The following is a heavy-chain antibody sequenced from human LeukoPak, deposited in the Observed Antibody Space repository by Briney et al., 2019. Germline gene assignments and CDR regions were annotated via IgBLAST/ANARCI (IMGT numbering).Heavy chain of an antibody. CDR1: GFTFSSYA. CDR3: AKVSSAAQWTGIAAYSFDD. V-gene: IGHV3-23*01. J-gene: IGHJ4*02. CDR2: ISGSGGNT. Sequence: GGSLRLSCAASGFTFSSYAMSWVRQAPGKGLEWVSAISGSGGNTYYADSVKGRHTISRDNSKNTLYVAMNSLRAGDTAVYFCAKVSSAAQWTGIAAYSFDDWGQGNLVTVSS. D-gene: IGHD6-25*01.